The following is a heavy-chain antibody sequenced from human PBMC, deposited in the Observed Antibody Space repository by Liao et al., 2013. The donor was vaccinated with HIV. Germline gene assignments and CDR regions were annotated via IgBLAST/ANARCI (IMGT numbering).Heavy chain of an antibody. CDR1: GGYISSGSYY. Sequence: QVQLQESGPGLVKPSQTLSLTCSVSGGYISSGSYYWSWIRQPAGKGLEWIGRLYTTGSTNYNPSLKSRVTISVDTAKNQFSLNLTSVTASDTAIYYCARTNWGSFWGALFDYWGQGTLVTVSS. D-gene: IGHD7-27*01. CDR2: LYTTGST. CDR3: ARTNWGSFWGALFDY. J-gene: IGHJ4*02. V-gene: IGHV4-61*02.